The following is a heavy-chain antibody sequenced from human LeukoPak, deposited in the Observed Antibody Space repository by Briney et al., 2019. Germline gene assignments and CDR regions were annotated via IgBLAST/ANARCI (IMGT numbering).Heavy chain of an antibody. CDR3: AWRDYYVSSGYYS. CDR2: ISAYNGNT. J-gene: IGHJ4*02. CDR1: GYTFTIYG. Sequence: GASVKVSCKASGYTFTIYGISWVRQAPGQGLEWMGWISAYNGNTNYAQKLQGRVTMTTDTSTSTAYMELRSLRSDDTAVYYCAWRDYYVSSGYYSWGQGTLVTVSS. D-gene: IGHD3-22*01. V-gene: IGHV1-18*01.